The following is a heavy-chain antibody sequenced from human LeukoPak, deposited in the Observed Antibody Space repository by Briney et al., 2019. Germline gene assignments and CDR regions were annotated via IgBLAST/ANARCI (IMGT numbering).Heavy chain of an antibody. CDR3: ARGGFITAAGTYFFEF. D-gene: IGHD6-13*01. CDR2: INSDGSST. Sequence: GGSLRLSCAASGFTFSNSAMTWVRQAPGKGLVWVSHINSDGSSTTYADSVKGRFTISRDNAKNTLYLQMSSLSAEDTAVYYCARGGFITAAGTYFFEFWGQGTLVTVSS. CDR1: GFTFSNSA. J-gene: IGHJ4*02. V-gene: IGHV3-74*01.